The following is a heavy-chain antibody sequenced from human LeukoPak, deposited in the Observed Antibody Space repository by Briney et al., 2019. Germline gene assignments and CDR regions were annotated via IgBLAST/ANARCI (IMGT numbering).Heavy chain of an antibody. V-gene: IGHV1-69*06. CDR2: IIPIFGTA. D-gene: IGHD1-26*01. CDR3: ALARSYQYYFDY. J-gene: IGHJ4*02. CDR1: GGTFSSYA. Sequence: SVKVSCKASGGTFSSYAISWVRQAPGQGLEWMGGIIPIFGTANYAQKFQGRVTITADKSTSTAYMELSSLRSEDTAVYYCALARSYQYYFDYWGQGTLVTVSS.